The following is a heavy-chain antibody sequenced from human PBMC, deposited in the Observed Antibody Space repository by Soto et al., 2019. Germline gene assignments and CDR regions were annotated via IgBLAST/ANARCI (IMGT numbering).Heavy chain of an antibody. Sequence: PGGSLRLSCAASGFTFSSYGMHWVRQAPGKGLEWVAVISYDGSNKYYADSVKGRFTTSRDNSKNTLYLQMNSLRAEDTAVYYCANSLSAGDYFDYWGQGTLVTVSS. V-gene: IGHV3-30*18. CDR3: ANSLSAGDYFDY. J-gene: IGHJ4*02. CDR1: GFTFSSYG. CDR2: ISYDGSNK.